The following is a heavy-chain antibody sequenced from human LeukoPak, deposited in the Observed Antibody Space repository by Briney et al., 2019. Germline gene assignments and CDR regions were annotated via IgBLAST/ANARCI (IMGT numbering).Heavy chain of an antibody. CDR3: ARRNVGATPRAHFDY. CDR2: IYHSGST. V-gene: IGHV4-38-2*02. CDR1: GYSISSGYY. Sequence: SETLSLTCTVSGYSISSGYYWGWIRQPPGKGLEWIGRIYHSGSTYYNPSLKSRVTISVDTSKNQFSLKLSSVTAADTAVYYCARRNVGATPRAHFDYWGQGTLVTVSS. J-gene: IGHJ4*02. D-gene: IGHD1-26*01.